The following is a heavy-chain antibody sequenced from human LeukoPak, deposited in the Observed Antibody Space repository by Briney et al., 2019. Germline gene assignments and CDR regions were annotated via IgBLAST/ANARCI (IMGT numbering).Heavy chain of an antibody. CDR1: GYTFTGFY. D-gene: IGHD3-10*01. CDR2: INPDSGGT. CDR3: ARDHGSGSYYVMSD. J-gene: IGHJ4*02. Sequence: ASVKVSCKASGYTFTGFYMHWVRQAPGQGLEWMGWINPDSGGTSYARKFQGRVTLTRDTSISTAYMDLSRLRSDNTAVYYCARDHGSGSYYVMSDWGQGTLVTVSS. V-gene: IGHV1-2*02.